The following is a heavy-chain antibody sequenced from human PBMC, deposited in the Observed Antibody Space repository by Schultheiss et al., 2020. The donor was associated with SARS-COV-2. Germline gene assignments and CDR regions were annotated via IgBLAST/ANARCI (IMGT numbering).Heavy chain of an antibody. CDR2: ISYDGTIK. Sequence: GGSLRLSCAASGFTFSSYGMSWVRQAPGQGLEWVTVISYDGTIKLYADSVKGRFTISRDNAKNSLYLQMDSLRADDTAVYYCARDCEGGSGSYCYYGMDVWGQGTTVTVSS. J-gene: IGHJ6*02. D-gene: IGHD3-10*01. CDR3: ARDCEGGSGSYCYYGMDV. CDR1: GFTFSSYG. V-gene: IGHV3-30*03.